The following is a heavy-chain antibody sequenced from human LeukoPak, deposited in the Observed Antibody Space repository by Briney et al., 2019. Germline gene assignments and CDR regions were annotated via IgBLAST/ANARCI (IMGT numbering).Heavy chain of an antibody. D-gene: IGHD3-22*01. CDR2: ISSSGSTR. Sequence: KAGGSLRLSCAASGFTFSDSYMSWIRQAPGKGLEWVSHISSSGSTRYYADSVKGRFTISRDNAKNSLYLQMNSLRAEDTAVYYCARTAYYYDSSGYDDAFDIWGQGTMVTVSS. CDR1: GFTFSDSY. J-gene: IGHJ3*02. V-gene: IGHV3-11*01. CDR3: ARTAYYYDSSGYDDAFDI.